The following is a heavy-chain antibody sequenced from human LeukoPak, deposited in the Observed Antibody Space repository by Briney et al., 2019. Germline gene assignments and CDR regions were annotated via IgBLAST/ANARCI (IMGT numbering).Heavy chain of an antibody. Sequence: GGSLRLSCAASGFTFSSYSMNWVRQAPGKGLEWVSSISSSSSSYIYYADSVKGRFTISRDNAKNSLYLQMNSLRAEDTAVYYCARDKGPAYFDYWGQGTLVTVSS. CDR3: ARDKGPAYFDY. CDR2: ISSSSSSYI. V-gene: IGHV3-21*01. J-gene: IGHJ4*02. CDR1: GFTFSSYS.